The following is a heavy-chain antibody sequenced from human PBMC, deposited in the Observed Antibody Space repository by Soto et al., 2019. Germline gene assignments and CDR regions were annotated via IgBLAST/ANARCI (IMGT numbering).Heavy chain of an antibody. V-gene: IGHV1-2*02. CDR1: GYTLTDYY. D-gene: IGHD5-12*01. CDR2: INPNSGGT. J-gene: IGHJ6*02. Sequence: QVHLVQSGAEVKRPGASVKVSCKASGYTLTDYYIHWVRQAPGQGLEWLGWINPNSGGTNYAQKFRGRVTLSRDTSISTSYLELGRLTTDDTAVYYWARYGGVASVYGMDVWGQGTTVTVSS. CDR3: ARYGGVASVYGMDV.